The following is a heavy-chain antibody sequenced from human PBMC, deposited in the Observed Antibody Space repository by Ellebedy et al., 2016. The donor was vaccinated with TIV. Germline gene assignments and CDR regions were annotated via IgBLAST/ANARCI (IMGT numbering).Heavy chain of an antibody. CDR3: VRHNGGRAFDY. J-gene: IGHJ4*02. D-gene: IGHD2-8*01. V-gene: IGHV5-51*01. CDR1: GYTFTNYW. CDR2: IYPGDFKT. Sequence: GESLKISCNSYGYTFTNYWIGWVRQMPGKGLEWVGIIYPGDFKTSYSPSFQGQVTISADRSSSTAYLQWRSLKASDTAMYYCVRHNGGRAFDYWGQGTLVTVSS.